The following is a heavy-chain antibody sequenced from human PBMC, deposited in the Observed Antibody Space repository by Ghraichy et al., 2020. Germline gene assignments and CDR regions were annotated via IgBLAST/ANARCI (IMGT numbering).Heavy chain of an antibody. CDR3: ARVSSSGRALDY. J-gene: IGHJ4*02. Sequence: SETLSLTCAVYGGSFSGYYWSWIRQPPGKGLEWIGEINHSGSTNYNPSLKSRVTISVDTSKNQFSLKLSSVTAADTAVYYCARVSSSGRALDYWGQGTLVTVSS. D-gene: IGHD6-6*01. CDR1: GGSFSGYY. CDR2: INHSGST. V-gene: IGHV4-34*01.